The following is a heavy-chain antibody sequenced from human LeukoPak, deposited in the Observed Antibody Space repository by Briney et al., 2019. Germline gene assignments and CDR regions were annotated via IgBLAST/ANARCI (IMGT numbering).Heavy chain of an antibody. CDR1: GYTFTSYG. CDR3: ARGIMITFGGVIEYSDY. J-gene: IGHJ4*02. V-gene: IGHV1-18*01. CDR2: ISAYNGNT. Sequence: ASVKVSCKASGYTFTSYGISWVRQAPGQGLEWMGWISAYNGNTNYAQKLQGRVTMTTDTSTSTAYMEPRSLRSDDTAVYYCARGIMITFGGVIEYSDYWGQGTLVTVSS. D-gene: IGHD3-16*02.